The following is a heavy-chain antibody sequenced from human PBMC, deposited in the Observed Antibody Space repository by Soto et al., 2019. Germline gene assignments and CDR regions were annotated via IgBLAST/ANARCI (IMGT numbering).Heavy chain of an antibody. J-gene: IGHJ5*02. CDR2: IYYSGST. CDR3: ARDRVILNCFAP. V-gene: IGHV4-59*01. D-gene: IGHD2-21*01. CDR1: GGSISGYY. Sequence: SETLSLTCTVSGGSISGYYWSWVRQPPGKGLEWIGYIYYSGSTNYNPSPKSRGTISVDTSKNQFSLKLSSVPPADTAVYYCARDRVILNCFAPWGQGPWAPVS.